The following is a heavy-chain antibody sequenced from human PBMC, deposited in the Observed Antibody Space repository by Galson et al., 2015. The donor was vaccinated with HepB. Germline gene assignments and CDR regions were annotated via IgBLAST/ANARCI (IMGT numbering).Heavy chain of an antibody. D-gene: IGHD2-21*01. CDR1: GFTFDDHG. J-gene: IGHJ4*02. CDR3: ARGLGYDLVVGFDY. V-gene: IGHV3-20*04. Sequence: SLRLSCAASGFTFDDHGMSWVRQVPGKGLEWVSGINWNGASTGYANSVKGRFTISRDNAKNSLYLQMNSLRAEDTAFYFCARGLGYDLVVGFDYWGRGALVTVSS. CDR2: INWNGAST.